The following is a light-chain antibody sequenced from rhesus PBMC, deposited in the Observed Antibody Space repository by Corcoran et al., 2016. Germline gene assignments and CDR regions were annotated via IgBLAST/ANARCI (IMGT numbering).Light chain of an antibody. CDR2: KAS. J-gene: IGKJ2*01. V-gene: IGKV1-22*01. CDR3: QQYSSSPYS. CDR1: QSISSW. Sequence: DIQMTQSPSSLSASVGDTVTITCRASQSISSWLAWYQQNPGKAPKLLIYKASRLQSGVPSRLSGIGSWTDFTLTISSLQSEDFATYYCQQYSSSPYSFGQGTKVEIK.